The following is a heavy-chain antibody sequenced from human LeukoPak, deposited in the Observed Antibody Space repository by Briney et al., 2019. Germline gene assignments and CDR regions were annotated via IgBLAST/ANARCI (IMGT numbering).Heavy chain of an antibody. J-gene: IGHJ6*02. CDR3: ARTSSHYDILTGYYPTLSYYYGMDV. CDR2: INHSGSA. V-gene: IGHV4-34*01. Sequence: PSETLSLTCAVSGGSFSGYYWTWIRQPPGKGLEWIGEINHSGSANYNPSLKSRVTISLDTSKNQFSLKLSSVTAADTAVYYCARTSSHYDILTGYYPTLSYYYGMDVWGQGTTVTVSS. D-gene: IGHD3-9*01. CDR1: GGSFSGYY.